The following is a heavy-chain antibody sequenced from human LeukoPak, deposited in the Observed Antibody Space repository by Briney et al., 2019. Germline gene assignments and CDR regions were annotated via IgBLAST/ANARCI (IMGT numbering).Heavy chain of an antibody. J-gene: IGHJ4*02. CDR1: GFSFSSYA. CDR3: AKFTYTSSSRAFDY. CDR2: ISSSGVNT. D-gene: IGHD6-6*01. Sequence: GGSLRLSCAASGFSFSSYAMTWVRQAPGKGLEWVSSISSSGVNTYLADSVQGPFTISRDNSKNTLYLQMNTLRVEDTAVYFCAKFTYTSSSRAFDYWGQGTLVTVSS. V-gene: IGHV3-23*01.